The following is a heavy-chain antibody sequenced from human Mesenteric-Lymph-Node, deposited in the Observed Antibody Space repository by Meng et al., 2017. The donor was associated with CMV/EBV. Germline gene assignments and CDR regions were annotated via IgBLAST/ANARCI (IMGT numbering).Heavy chain of an antibody. CDR2: INHSGST. CDR3: ARVDQPWDYGMDV. Sequence: SETLSLTCTVSAGSISTYYWSWIRQPPGKGLEWIGEINHSGSTNYNPSLKSRVTISVDTSKNQFSLKLSSVTAADTAVYYCARVDQPWDYGMDVWGQGTTVTVSS. CDR1: AGSISTYY. J-gene: IGHJ6*02. V-gene: IGHV4-34*01. D-gene: IGHD2-2*01.